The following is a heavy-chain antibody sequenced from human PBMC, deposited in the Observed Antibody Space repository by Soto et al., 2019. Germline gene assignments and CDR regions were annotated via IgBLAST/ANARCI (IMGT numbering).Heavy chain of an antibody. Sequence: EVQLLESGGGLVQPGGSLRLSCAASGFTFSSYAMRWVRQAPGKGLEWVSAVSGSGGSTYYADSVKGRFTISRDNSKNTLYLHMNSLRAEDTAVYYGVRRGPGTYFDYWGQGTLVTVSS. V-gene: IGHV3-23*01. CDR2: VSGSGGST. CDR1: GFTFSSYA. D-gene: IGHD6-13*01. CDR3: VRRGPGTYFDY. J-gene: IGHJ4*02.